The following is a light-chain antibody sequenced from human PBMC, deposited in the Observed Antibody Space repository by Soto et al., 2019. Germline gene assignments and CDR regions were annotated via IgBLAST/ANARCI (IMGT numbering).Light chain of an antibody. J-gene: IGLJ2*01. CDR3: ISYTRSSTGV. Sequence: QPALTQPASVSGSPGQSITISCTGTSSDVGAYNFVSWYQQHPGKAPKLMIYDVTTRPSGVSNRFSGSKSANTASLTISGLQAEDEADYYCISYTRSSTGVFGGGTKVTVL. CDR2: DVT. CDR1: SSDVGAYNF. V-gene: IGLV2-14*01.